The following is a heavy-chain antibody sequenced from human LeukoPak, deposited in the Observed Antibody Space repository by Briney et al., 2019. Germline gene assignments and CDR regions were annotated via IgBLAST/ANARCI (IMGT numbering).Heavy chain of an antibody. CDR2: IYTNGGA. V-gene: IGHV4-4*07. CDR1: GGSISSYY. J-gene: IGHJ4*02. Sequence: PSETLSLTCSVSGGSISSYYWNWIRQPAGKGLEWIGRIYTNGGASYNPSLKSRVTISIDASKNQFSLKLSSVTAADTAVYYCAREPPGYWGQGILVTVSS. CDR3: AREPPGY.